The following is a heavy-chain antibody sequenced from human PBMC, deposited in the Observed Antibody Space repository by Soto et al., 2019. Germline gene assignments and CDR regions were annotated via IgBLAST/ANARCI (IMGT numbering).Heavy chain of an antibody. Sequence: SVKVSCKASGGTFSSYAISWVRQAPGQGLEWMGGIIPIFGTANYAQKFQGRVTITADESTSTAYMELSSLRSEDTAVYYCARAGIAAAGKYNWFDPWGQGTLVTVSS. CDR3: ARAGIAAAGKYNWFDP. J-gene: IGHJ5*02. CDR2: IIPIFGTA. CDR1: GGTFSSYA. D-gene: IGHD6-13*01. V-gene: IGHV1-69*13.